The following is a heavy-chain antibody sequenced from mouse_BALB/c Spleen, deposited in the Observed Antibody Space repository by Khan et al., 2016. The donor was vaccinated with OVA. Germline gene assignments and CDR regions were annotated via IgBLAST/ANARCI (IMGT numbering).Heavy chain of an antibody. Sequence: EVQLVESGPSLVKPSQTLSLTCSVTGDSITSGYWNWIRKFPGNKLEYMGYISYSGSTYYNPSLKSRISITRDTSKNQPYLQFHSMTTEDSATYXCAGTSYYGNYYFDYWGQGTTLTVSS. D-gene: IGHD2-10*01. CDR2: ISYSGST. V-gene: IGHV3-8*02. CDR1: GDSITSGY. CDR3: AGTSYYGNYYFDY. J-gene: IGHJ2*01.